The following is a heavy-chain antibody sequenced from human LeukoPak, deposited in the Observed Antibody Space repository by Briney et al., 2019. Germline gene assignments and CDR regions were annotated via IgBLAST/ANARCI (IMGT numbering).Heavy chain of an antibody. V-gene: IGHV3-21*01. D-gene: IGHD3-16*01. CDR1: GFTFSSYS. Sequence: PGGSLRLSCAASGFTFSSYSMNWVRQAPGKGLEWVSSISSSSYIYYADSVKGRFTISRDNAKNSLYLQMNSLRAEDTAVYYCARDWGVFRDAFDIWGQGTMVTVSS. CDR2: ISSSSYI. J-gene: IGHJ3*02. CDR3: ARDWGVFRDAFDI.